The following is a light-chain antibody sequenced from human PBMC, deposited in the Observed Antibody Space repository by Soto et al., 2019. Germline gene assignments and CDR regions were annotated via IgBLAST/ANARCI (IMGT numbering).Light chain of an antibody. CDR3: SSYTSSSTLYV. CDR1: SSDVGGYNY. CDR2: DVS. J-gene: IGLJ1*01. V-gene: IGLV2-14*01. Sequence: QSALTQPASVSGSPGQSIPISCPGTSSDVGGYNYVSWYQQHPGKAPKLMIYDVSNRPSVVSNRFSGAKSGNTASLTISGLQAEDEADYYCSSYTSSSTLYVFGTGTKLTVL.